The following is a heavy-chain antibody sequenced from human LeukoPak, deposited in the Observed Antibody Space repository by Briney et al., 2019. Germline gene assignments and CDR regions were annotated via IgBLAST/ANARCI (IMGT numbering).Heavy chain of an antibody. CDR3: ARGPPY. V-gene: IGHV3-30*03. J-gene: IGHJ4*02. Sequence: PGGSLRLSCAASGFTFSSYDMHWVRQAPGKGLEWVAIISYDGSNKYYADSVKGRFTISRDDSKNTLYLQMNSLRAEDTAVYYCARGPPYWGQGTLVTVSS. CDR1: GFTFSSYD. CDR2: ISYDGSNK.